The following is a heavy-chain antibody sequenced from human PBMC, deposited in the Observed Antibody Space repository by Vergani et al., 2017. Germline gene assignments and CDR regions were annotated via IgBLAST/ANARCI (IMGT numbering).Heavy chain of an antibody. J-gene: IGHJ3*02. CDR3: ARDWDGYDSGAFDI. Sequence: EVQLVEYGGGLVQPGGSLRISCAASGFNFCSYWMSWVRQAPGKGLEWVANIKQDGSEKYYVDSVKGRFTIARDNAKNSLYLQMNSLRAEDTAVYYCARDWDGYDSGAFDIWGQGTMVTFSS. CDR2: IKQDGSEK. D-gene: IGHD5-12*01. CDR1: GFNFCSYW. V-gene: IGHV3-7*01.